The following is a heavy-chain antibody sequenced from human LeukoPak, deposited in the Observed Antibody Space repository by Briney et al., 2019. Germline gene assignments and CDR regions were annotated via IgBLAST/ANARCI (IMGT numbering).Heavy chain of an antibody. J-gene: IGHJ4*02. CDR2: ITANGGST. CDR3: ARDSGSYLQPTDY. V-gene: IGHV3-23*01. CDR1: GFTFSTYA. Sequence: PGGSLRLSCAASGFTFSTYAMTWVRQAPGKGLEWVSSITANGGSTYYADSVKGRFTIPRDNSKNTLYLQMNSLRADDTAVYHCARDSGSYLQPTDYWGQGTLVTVSS. D-gene: IGHD1-26*01.